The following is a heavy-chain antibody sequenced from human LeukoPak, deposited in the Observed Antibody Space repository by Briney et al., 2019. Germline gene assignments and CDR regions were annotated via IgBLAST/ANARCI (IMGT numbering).Heavy chain of an antibody. V-gene: IGHV4-34*01. Sequence: SETLSLTCAVYGESFSDYYWSWIRQPPGKGLEWIGEINHSGSTNYSPSLKSRVTISVDTSQNQFSLQLTSVTAADTAVYYCARGDYGSGTYLWGSWGQGILVTVSP. D-gene: IGHD3-10*01. J-gene: IGHJ5*02. CDR2: INHSGST. CDR3: ARGDYGSGTYLWGS. CDR1: GESFSDYY.